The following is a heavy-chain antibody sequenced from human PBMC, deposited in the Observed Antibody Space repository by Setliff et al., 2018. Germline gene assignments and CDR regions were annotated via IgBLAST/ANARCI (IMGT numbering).Heavy chain of an antibody. J-gene: IGHJ4*02. Sequence: PGGSLRLSCKTSGFTFSDYGIQWVRQAPGKGLEWVASDRGYYKYYADSVRGRLTVSRDESKNTVFLEMNSLRVDDTATYYCAREGLTGPVVISVAYYFDSWGQGTVVTVSS. CDR2: DRGYYK. CDR3: AREGLTGPVVISVAYYFDS. CDR1: GFTFSDYG. D-gene: IGHD2-21*01. V-gene: IGHV3-30*19.